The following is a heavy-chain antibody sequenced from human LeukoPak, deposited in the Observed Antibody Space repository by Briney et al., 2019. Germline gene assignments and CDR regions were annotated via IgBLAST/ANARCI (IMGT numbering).Heavy chain of an antibody. CDR2: ISYDGSNK. CDR3: ARDLKDIVVVVAATWDV. J-gene: IGHJ6*04. D-gene: IGHD2-15*01. Sequence: GGSLRLSCAASGFTFSSYAMHWARQAPGKGLEWVAVISYDGSNKYYADSVKGRFTISRDNSKNTLYLQMNSLRAEDTAVYYCARDLKDIVVVVAATWDVWGKGTTVTVSS. CDR1: GFTFSSYA. V-gene: IGHV3-30*04.